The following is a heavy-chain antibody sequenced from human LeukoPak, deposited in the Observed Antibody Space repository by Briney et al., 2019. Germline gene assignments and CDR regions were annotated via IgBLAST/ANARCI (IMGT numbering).Heavy chain of an antibody. CDR2: INPSGGST. J-gene: IGHJ4*02. Sequence: ASVKVSCKASGYTFTNYYMHWVRQAPGQGLEWMGIINPSGGSTTYAQKFQGRVTMTRDTSTSTVYMEVSGPRSEDTAVFYCARSYSTSDELDYWGQGTLVTVSS. D-gene: IGHD6-6*01. CDR1: GYTFTNYY. CDR3: ARSYSTSDELDY. V-gene: IGHV1-46*01.